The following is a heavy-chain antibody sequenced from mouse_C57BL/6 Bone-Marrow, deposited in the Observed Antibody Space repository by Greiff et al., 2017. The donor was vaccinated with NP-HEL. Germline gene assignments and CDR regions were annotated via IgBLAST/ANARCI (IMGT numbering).Heavy chain of an antibody. Sequence: EVQLQQSGAELVRPGASVKLSCTASGFNITDYYMHWVKQRPEQGLEWIGRIDPEDGDTEYAPKFQGKATMTADTSSNTAYLQLSSLTSEDTAVYYCTTYYSNSWFAYWGQGTLVTVSA. CDR2: IDPEDGDT. V-gene: IGHV14-1*01. CDR3: TTYYSNSWFAY. CDR1: GFNITDYY. D-gene: IGHD2-5*01. J-gene: IGHJ3*01.